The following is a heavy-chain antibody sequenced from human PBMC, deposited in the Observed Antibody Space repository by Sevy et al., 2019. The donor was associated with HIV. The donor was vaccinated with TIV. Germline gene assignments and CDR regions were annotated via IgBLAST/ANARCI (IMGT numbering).Heavy chain of an antibody. CDR2: ISYEGTET. Sequence: GGCLRLSCAASGFAFSTHAMHWVRQAPGKGLEWVAVISYEGTETFYAASVEGRFTISRDNSKNMLSLQINSPKPEDTAVYYCARDGGYSIKWYPLYWGHGTLVTVSS. J-gene: IGHJ4*01. V-gene: IGHV3-30-3*01. CDR1: GFAFSTHA. D-gene: IGHD1-26*01. CDR3: ARDGGYSIKWYPLY.